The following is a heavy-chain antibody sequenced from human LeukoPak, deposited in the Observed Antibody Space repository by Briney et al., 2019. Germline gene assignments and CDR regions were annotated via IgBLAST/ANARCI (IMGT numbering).Heavy chain of an antibody. CDR3: AGRTYYYDTSYYYYAPFDY. CDR2: IIPVFGTA. CDR1: GGTFSTFA. Sequence: GASVKVSCKASGGTFSTFAINWVRQAPGQGLEWMGGIIPVFGTANHVQKFQDRVTITADESTSTAYMELSSLRSEDTAVYYCAGRTYYYDTSYYYYAPFDYWGQGTLVTVSS. V-gene: IGHV1-69*01. J-gene: IGHJ4*02. D-gene: IGHD3-22*01.